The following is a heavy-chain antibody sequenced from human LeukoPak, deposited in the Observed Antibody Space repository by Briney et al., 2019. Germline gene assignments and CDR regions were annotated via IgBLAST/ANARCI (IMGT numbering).Heavy chain of an antibody. V-gene: IGHV3-20*04. CDR3: ARDRFNWSRYSGSWCGGAKVGGIFDY. J-gene: IGHJ4*02. D-gene: IGHD6-13*01. CDR1: GFTFNNNG. CDR2: ISWNGGST. Sequence: GGSLRLSCAASGFTFNNNGMNWVRQGPGKGLEWVSRISWNGGSTVYADSVKGRFTISSDNAKNSLYLQMNSRRSEDTAVYYCARDRFNWSRYSGSWCGGAKVGGIFDYWGQGTLVTVSS.